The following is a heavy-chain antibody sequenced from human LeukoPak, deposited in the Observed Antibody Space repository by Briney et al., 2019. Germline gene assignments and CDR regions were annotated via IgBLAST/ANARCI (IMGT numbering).Heavy chain of an antibody. D-gene: IGHD3-3*01. CDR1: GGSISSYY. Sequence: SETPSLTCTVSGGSISSYYWSWIRQPPGKGLEWIGYIYYSGSTNYNPSLKSRVTISVDTSKNQFSLKLSSVTAADTAVYYCASSYYDFWSGYDSNWFDPWGQGTLVTVSS. CDR3: ASSYYDFWSGYDSNWFDP. V-gene: IGHV4-59*01. J-gene: IGHJ5*02. CDR2: IYYSGST.